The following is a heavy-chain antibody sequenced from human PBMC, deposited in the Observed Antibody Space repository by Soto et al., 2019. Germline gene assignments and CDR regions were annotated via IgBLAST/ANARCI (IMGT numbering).Heavy chain of an antibody. J-gene: IGHJ6*02. Sequence: SVKVSFKASRGTFISYAISWVRQAPGQGLEWMGGIIPIFGTANYAQKFQGRVTITADESTSTAYMELSSLRSEDTAVYYCARVVRRIVVVPAAPYYGMDVWGQGTTVTVSS. CDR3: ARVVRRIVVVPAAPYYGMDV. V-gene: IGHV1-69*13. CDR2: IIPIFGTA. D-gene: IGHD2-2*01. CDR1: RGTFISYA.